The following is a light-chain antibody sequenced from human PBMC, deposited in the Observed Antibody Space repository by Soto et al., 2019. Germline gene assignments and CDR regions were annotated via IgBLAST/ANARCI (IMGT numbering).Light chain of an antibody. V-gene: IGKV3-15*01. CDR3: QQYSDWPPT. CDR1: QSVSSN. Sequence: EIVMTQSPATLSVSPGERATLACRASQSVSSNLAWYQQKPGQARRLLIYGASTRATGIPARFSGSGSGTEFSLTISSLQSGDFAVYYCQQYSDWPPTFGQGTKVDIK. CDR2: GAS. J-gene: IGKJ1*01.